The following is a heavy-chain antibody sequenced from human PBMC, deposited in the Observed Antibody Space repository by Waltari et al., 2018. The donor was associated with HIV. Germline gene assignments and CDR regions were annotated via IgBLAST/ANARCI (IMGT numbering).Heavy chain of an antibody. CDR1: GFTFSSYG. J-gene: IGHJ2*01. CDR2: ISYDGSNK. D-gene: IGHD4-17*01. Sequence: QVQLVESGGGVVQPGRSLRLSCAASGFTFSSYGMHWVRQAPGNGLEWVAVISYDGSNKYYADSVKGRFTISRDNSKNTLYLQMNSLRAEDTAVYYCAKERGMTTVVTPGWYFDLWGRGTLVTVSS. CDR3: AKERGMTTVVTPGWYFDL. V-gene: IGHV3-30*18.